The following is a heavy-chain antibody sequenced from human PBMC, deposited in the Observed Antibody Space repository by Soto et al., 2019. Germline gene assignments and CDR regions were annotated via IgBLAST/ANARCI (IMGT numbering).Heavy chain of an antibody. J-gene: IGHJ4*02. CDR2: IYYSGST. Sequence: PSETLSLTCTVSGGSISSYYWSWIRQPPGKGLEWIGYIYYSGSTNYNPSLKSRVTISVDTSKNQFSLKLSSVTAADTAVYYCAKILWPEYYFDYWGQGTLVTVSS. D-gene: IGHD3-10*01. CDR1: GGSISSYY. V-gene: IGHV4-59*08. CDR3: AKILWPEYYFDY.